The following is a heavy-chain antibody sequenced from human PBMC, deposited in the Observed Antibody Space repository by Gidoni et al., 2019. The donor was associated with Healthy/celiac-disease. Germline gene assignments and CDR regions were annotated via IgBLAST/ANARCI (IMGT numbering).Heavy chain of an antibody. Sequence: EVQLLEYGGGLVQPGGLLRLPCAASGLTFSSYAMSWVRQAPGKGLEWVSAISGSGGSTYYANSVKGRFTISRDNSKNTLYLQRNSLRAEDTAVYYCAKGLKGRELPIDYWGQGTLVTVSS. V-gene: IGHV3-23*01. CDR1: GLTFSSYA. J-gene: IGHJ4*02. D-gene: IGHD1-26*01. CDR3: AKGLKGRELPIDY. CDR2: ISGSGGST.